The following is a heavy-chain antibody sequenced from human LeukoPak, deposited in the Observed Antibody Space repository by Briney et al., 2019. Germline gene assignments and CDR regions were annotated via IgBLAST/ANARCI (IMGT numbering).Heavy chain of an antibody. D-gene: IGHD5-12*01. J-gene: IGHJ6*03. CDR3: AKNSAYDRSLGYYSYYMDV. Sequence: GGSLRLSCAASGFTFSSHGMTWLGQAPAKGLAWVSRIVGCGERPYSEDSVKGRFTISRDNSKNTVYLQMDSLRVEDTAVYYCAKNSAYDRSLGYYSYYMDVWGKGTTVTVSS. V-gene: IGHV3-23*01. CDR1: GFTFSSHG. CDR2: IVGCGERP.